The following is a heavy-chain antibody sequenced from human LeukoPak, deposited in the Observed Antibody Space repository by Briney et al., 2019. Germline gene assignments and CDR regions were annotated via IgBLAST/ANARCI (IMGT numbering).Heavy chain of an antibody. Sequence: GASVTVSCTASGYTFTAYYMHWVRQAPGQGLEWMGWISAYNGNTNYAQKLQGRVTMTTDTSTSTAYMELRSLRSDDTAVYYCARDYGDYEDYWGQGTLVTVSS. CDR2: ISAYNGNT. CDR1: GYTFTAYY. V-gene: IGHV1-18*04. CDR3: ARDYGDYEDY. D-gene: IGHD4-17*01. J-gene: IGHJ4*02.